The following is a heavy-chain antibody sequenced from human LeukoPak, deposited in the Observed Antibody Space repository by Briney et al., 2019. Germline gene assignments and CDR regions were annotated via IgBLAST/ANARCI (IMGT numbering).Heavy chain of an antibody. Sequence: PSETLSLTCAVYGGSFSGYYWSWIRQPPGKGLEWIGEINHSGSTNYNPSLKSRVTISVDTSKNQFSLKLSSVTAADTAVYFCARWDRLATPAVDYWGQGTLVTVSS. CDR1: GGSFSGYY. J-gene: IGHJ4*02. V-gene: IGHV4-34*01. D-gene: IGHD3-16*01. CDR2: INHSGST. CDR3: ARWDRLATPAVDY.